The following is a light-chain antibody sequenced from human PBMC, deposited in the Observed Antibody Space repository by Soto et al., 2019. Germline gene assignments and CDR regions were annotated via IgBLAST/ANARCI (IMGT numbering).Light chain of an antibody. CDR2: GAS. CDR3: QQRSNWPLT. V-gene: IGKV3D-20*02. J-gene: IGKJ4*01. Sequence: EIVLTQSPGTLSLSPGERATLSCRASQSVTSSYLAWYQQKPGQAPWLLIYGASNRASGIPDRFSGSGSGTDFTLTISRLEPEDSAVYYCQQRSNWPLTFGGGTKVEIK. CDR1: QSVTSSY.